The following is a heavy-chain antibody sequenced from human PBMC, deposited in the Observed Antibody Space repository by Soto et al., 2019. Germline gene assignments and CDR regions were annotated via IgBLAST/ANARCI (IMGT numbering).Heavy chain of an antibody. CDR2: VYHTGRT. D-gene: IGHD3-3*01. Sequence: SETLSLTCTVSGGSFKGGSYSWSWIRQPPGKGLEWIGYVYHTGRTSYNPSLKSRVSISMDTSKNQFSRNLDSVTAADTAVYFCARDFAYFDSWGQGTLVTVSS. J-gene: IGHJ4*02. CDR3: ARDFAYFDS. V-gene: IGHV4-61*01. CDR1: GGSFKGGSYS.